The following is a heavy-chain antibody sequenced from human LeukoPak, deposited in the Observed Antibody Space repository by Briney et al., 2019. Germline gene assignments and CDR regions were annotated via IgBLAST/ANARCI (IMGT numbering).Heavy chain of an antibody. CDR2: ISGSGGST. CDR3: ARAGYSSGWYATDLPFDY. J-gene: IGHJ4*02. Sequence: GGSLRLSCAASGFTFGSYGMSWVRQAPGKGLEWVSAISGSGGSTYYADSVKGRFTISRGNSKNTLYLQMNSLRAEDTAVYYCARAGYSSGWYATDLPFDYWGQGTLVTVSS. D-gene: IGHD6-19*01. V-gene: IGHV3-23*01. CDR1: GFTFGSYG.